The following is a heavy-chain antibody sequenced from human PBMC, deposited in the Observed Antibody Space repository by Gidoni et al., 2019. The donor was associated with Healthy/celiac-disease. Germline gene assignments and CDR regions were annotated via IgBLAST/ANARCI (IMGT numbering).Heavy chain of an antibody. Sequence: EVQLVESGGGLVQPGGSLRLSCAASGFTFSSYWMSWVRQAPGKGLEWVANIKQDGSEKYYVDSVKGRFTISRDNAKNSLYLQMNSLRAEDTAVYYCARGGTTDITMIVVVIGSFAFDIWGQGTMVTVSS. CDR2: IKQDGSEK. CDR3: ARGGTTDITMIVVVIGSFAFDI. D-gene: IGHD3-22*01. J-gene: IGHJ3*02. V-gene: IGHV3-7*01. CDR1: GFTFSSYW.